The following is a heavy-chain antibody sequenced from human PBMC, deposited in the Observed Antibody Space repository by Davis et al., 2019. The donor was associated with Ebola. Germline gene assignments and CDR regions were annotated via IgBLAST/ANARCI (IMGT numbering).Heavy chain of an antibody. V-gene: IGHV1-18*01. D-gene: IGHD2-15*01. CDR1: GYTFTSYG. Sequence: ASVKVSCKASGYTFTSYGISWVRQAPGQGLEWMGWISAYNGNTNYAQKLQGRVTMTTDTSTSTAYMELSRLRSDDTAVYYCARDKPLYHCSGGSCYGMDVWGQGTTVTVSS. J-gene: IGHJ6*02. CDR3: ARDKPLYHCSGGSCYGMDV. CDR2: ISAYNGNT.